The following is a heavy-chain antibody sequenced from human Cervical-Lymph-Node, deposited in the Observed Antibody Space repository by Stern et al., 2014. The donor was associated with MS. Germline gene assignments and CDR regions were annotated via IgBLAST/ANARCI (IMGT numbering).Heavy chain of an antibody. J-gene: IGHJ5*02. Sequence: VQLVQSGGGLVKPGASLRLSCAASGFSFSDFSMNWIRQAPGQGLEWVSYASSSDSDRLYAGSVKGRVTVSRDGAKNSVYLQMNGLRAEDTAIYYWARDRIAVDGNWFDAWGQGTLVSVSS. V-gene: IGHV3-11*01. CDR1: GFSFSDFS. CDR2: ASSSDSDR. CDR3: ARDRIAVDGNWFDA. D-gene: IGHD6-19*01.